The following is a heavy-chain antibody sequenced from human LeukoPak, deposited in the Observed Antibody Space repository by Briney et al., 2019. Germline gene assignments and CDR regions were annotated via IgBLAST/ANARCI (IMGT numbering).Heavy chain of an antibody. CDR2: ISSSGSYI. V-gene: IGHV3-21*01. CDR3: AELGITMIGGV. J-gene: IGHJ6*04. Sequence: GGSLRLSCAASGFTFSLYSITWVRQTPGRGLEWVSSISSSGSYIYYADSVKGRFAISRDNAKNSLYLQMNSLRAEDTAVYYCAELGITMIGGVWGKGTTVTISS. CDR1: GFTFSLYS. D-gene: IGHD3-10*02.